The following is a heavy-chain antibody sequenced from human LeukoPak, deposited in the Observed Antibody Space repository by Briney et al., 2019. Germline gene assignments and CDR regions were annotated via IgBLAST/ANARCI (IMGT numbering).Heavy chain of an antibody. Sequence: SETLSLTCTVSGGSISGYYWSWIRQPPGKGLEWIGYIYYSGSTNYNPSLKSRVTISVDTSKNQFSLKLSSVTAADTAVYYCAGGVVAALDFDYWGQGTLVTVSS. V-gene: IGHV4-59*01. J-gene: IGHJ4*02. CDR3: AGGVVAALDFDY. CDR1: GGSISGYY. D-gene: IGHD2-15*01. CDR2: IYYSGST.